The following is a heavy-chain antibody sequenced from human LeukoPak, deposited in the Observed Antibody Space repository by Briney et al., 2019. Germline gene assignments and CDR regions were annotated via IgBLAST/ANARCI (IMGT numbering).Heavy chain of an antibody. Sequence: PSETLSLTCTVSGGSISSYYWSWIRQPPGKGLEWIGYIYYSGSTNYNPSLKSRVTISVDTSKNQFSLKLSSVTAADTAVYYCARLSEYSYGYVGLWGQGTLVTVPS. CDR3: ARLSEYSYGYVGL. V-gene: IGHV4-59*01. J-gene: IGHJ4*02. D-gene: IGHD5-18*01. CDR1: GGSISSYY. CDR2: IYYSGST.